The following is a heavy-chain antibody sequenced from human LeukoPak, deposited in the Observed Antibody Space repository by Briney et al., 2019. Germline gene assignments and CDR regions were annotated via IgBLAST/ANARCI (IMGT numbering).Heavy chain of an antibody. CDR2: IFSDGTTT. D-gene: IGHD2-21*02. Sequence: GGSLILSCVASDFNFFSYGMQWVRQAPGKGLVWVSRIFSDGTTTSYADSVKGRFTISRDNAKNTLYLQMNSLRAEDTAVYYCARELPREVTLDYWGQGTLVTVSP. CDR1: DFNFFSYG. V-gene: IGHV3-74*01. CDR3: ARELPREVTLDY. J-gene: IGHJ4*01.